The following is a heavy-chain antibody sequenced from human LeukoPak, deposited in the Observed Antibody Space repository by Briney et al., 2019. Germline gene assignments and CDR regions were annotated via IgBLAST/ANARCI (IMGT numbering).Heavy chain of an antibody. D-gene: IGHD5-18*01. CDR2: MSGSGGST. CDR1: GFTFSNYG. CDR3: ARVSSSGYGVSSGLFY. V-gene: IGHV3-23*01. Sequence: GGTLRLSCAASGFTFSNYGMSWVRQAPGKGLEWVSGMSGSGGSTYYADSVKGRFTISRDNAKNSLYLQMNSLRAEDTALYYCARVSSSGYGVSSGLFYWGQGTLVTVSS. J-gene: IGHJ4*02.